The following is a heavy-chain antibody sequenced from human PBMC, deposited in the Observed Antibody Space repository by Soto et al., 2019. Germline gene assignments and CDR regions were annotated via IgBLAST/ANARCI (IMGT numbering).Heavy chain of an antibody. CDR3: AKDYTDYTYSFDY. CDR2: ISYDGSNK. J-gene: IGHJ4*02. CDR1: GFTFSTYG. Sequence: QVQLVESGGGVVQPGXSLRLSCAASGFTFSTYGMHWVRQAPGKGLEWVAFISYDGSNKYYADSVKGRFTISRDNSKNTLYLQMNSLRAEDTAVYYCAKDYTDYTYSFDYWGQGTLVTVSS. V-gene: IGHV3-30*18. D-gene: IGHD4-4*01.